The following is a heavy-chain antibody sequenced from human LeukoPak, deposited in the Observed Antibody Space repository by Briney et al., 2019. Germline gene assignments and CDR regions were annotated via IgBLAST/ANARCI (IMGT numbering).Heavy chain of an antibody. J-gene: IGHJ3*02. CDR1: GYTFTGYY. V-gene: IGHV1-2*06. Sequence: ASVKVSCKASGYTFTGYYMHWVRQAPGQGLEWMGRINPNSGGTNYAQKFQGRVTMTRDTSISTAYMELSRLRSDDTAVYYCARAQGHQYYYDSSGYYYGAFDIWGQGTMVTVSS. D-gene: IGHD3-22*01. CDR2: INPNSGGT. CDR3: ARAQGHQYYYDSSGYYYGAFDI.